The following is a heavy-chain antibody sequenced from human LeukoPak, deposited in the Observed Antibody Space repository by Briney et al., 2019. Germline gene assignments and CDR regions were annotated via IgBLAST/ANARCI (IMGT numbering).Heavy chain of an antibody. Sequence: PGGSLRLSCTASGFTVSSNYMSWVRQAPGKGLEWVSVIYSGGSTYYADSVKGRFTISGDNSKNTLYLQMNSLRAEDTAVYYCARGATTTGDAFDIWGQGTMVTVSS. CDR1: GFTVSSNY. V-gene: IGHV3-53*01. J-gene: IGHJ3*02. CDR3: ARGATTTGDAFDI. D-gene: IGHD1-1*01. CDR2: IYSGGST.